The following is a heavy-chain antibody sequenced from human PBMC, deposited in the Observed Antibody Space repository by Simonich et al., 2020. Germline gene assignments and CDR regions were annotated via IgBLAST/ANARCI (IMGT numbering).Heavy chain of an antibody. V-gene: IGHV4-39*01. D-gene: IGHD6-13*01. CDR2: SYYGGST. Sequence: QLQLQESGPGLVKPSETLSLTCTVSGGSISSSSYYWGWIRQPPGKGLEWIGGSYYGGSTYYNPSLKSRVTISVDTSKNQFSLKLSSVTAADTAVYYCARHAGFAFDIWGQGTMVTVSS. CDR1: GGSISSSSYY. CDR3: ARHAGFAFDI. J-gene: IGHJ3*02.